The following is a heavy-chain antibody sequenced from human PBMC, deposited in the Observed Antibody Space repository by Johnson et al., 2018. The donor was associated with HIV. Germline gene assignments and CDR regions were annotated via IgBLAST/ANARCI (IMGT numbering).Heavy chain of an antibody. J-gene: IGHJ3*02. Sequence: VQVVESGGGVVQPGRSLRLSCAASGFTFSSYGMHWVRQAPGKGLEWVAGMWYDGSNKHYADSVKGRFTISRDNSKNTLFLQMNSLRAEDTAVYYCARGAYSSGWSDSFDIWGQGTMVTVSS. CDR2: MWYDGSNK. CDR3: ARGAYSSGWSDSFDI. CDR1: GFTFSSYG. D-gene: IGHD6-19*01. V-gene: IGHV3-33*01.